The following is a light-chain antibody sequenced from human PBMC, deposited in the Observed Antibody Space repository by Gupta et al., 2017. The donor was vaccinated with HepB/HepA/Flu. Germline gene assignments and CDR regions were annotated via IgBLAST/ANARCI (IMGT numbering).Light chain of an antibody. V-gene: IGLV2-23*02. Sequence: QSALNQPASVSGSCGQSITISCTGTSSDFVNYNFFSWYQHHPGKAPTLLIYEVNKRPSGASNRFSGSRSGNTASRTVSGLQTDDEADYYCCSYAGRSVWVFGGGTKLTVL. CDR3: CSYAGRSVWV. CDR1: SSDFVNYNF. J-gene: IGLJ3*02. CDR2: EVN.